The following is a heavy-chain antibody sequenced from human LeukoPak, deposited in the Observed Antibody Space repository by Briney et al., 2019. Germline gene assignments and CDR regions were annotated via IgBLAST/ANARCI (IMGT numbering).Heavy chain of an antibody. J-gene: IGHJ4*02. V-gene: IGHV3-7*02. D-gene: IGHD5-12*01. Sequence: PGGSLRLSCAASGFIFSRYWMTWVRQAPGKGLEWVANIKQDGSEEYYVHSVRGRFTISRDNAKNTLYLEMNSLRAEDTAVYYCAGKWPLDYWGQGTLVTVSS. CDR1: GFIFSRYW. CDR2: IKQDGSEE. CDR3: AGKWPLDY.